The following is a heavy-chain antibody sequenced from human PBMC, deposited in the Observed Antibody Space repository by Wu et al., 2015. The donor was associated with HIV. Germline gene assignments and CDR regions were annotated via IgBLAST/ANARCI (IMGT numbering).Heavy chain of an antibody. D-gene: IGHD6-25*01. CDR1: GGTFSRYT. CDR3: ARDRISDNWFDP. CDR2: ISPLFGAA. V-gene: IGHV1-69*12. J-gene: IGHJ5*02. Sequence: QVLLVQSGAEVRKPGSSVKVSCTASGGTFSRYTISWVRQAPGQGLDWIGEISPLFGAAKYAQRFQGRVTITADESTSTGYLEVSSLRFEDTAVYYCARDRISDNWFDPWGQGTLVTVSS.